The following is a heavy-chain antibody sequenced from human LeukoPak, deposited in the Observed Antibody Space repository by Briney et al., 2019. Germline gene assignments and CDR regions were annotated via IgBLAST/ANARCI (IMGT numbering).Heavy chain of an antibody. CDR1: GFPFTRYD. CDR3: VRDGEGVAISVNYWFDP. Sequence: ASVKVSCKASGFPFTRYDINWVRQTSAQGLEWMGWMNPNTGSTGYAQKFQGRVTMTRDTSTSTAYMELRDLRSEDTAVYYCVRDGEGVAISVNYWFDPWGQGTLVTVSS. D-gene: IGHD3-10*01. CDR2: MNPNTGST. J-gene: IGHJ5*02. V-gene: IGHV1-8*01.